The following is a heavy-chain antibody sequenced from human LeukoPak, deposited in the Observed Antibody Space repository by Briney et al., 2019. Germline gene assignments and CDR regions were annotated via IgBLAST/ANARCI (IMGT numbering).Heavy chain of an antibody. J-gene: IGHJ4*02. CDR2: INHSGST. CDR3: ARDRLRPPIDY. Sequence: SETLSLTCAVYGGSFSGYYWSWIRQPPGKGLEWIGEINHSGSTNYNPSLKSRVTISVDTSKNQFSLKLSSVTAADTAVYYCARDRLRPPIDYWGQGTLVTVSS. V-gene: IGHV4-34*01. D-gene: IGHD4-17*01. CDR1: GGSFSGYY.